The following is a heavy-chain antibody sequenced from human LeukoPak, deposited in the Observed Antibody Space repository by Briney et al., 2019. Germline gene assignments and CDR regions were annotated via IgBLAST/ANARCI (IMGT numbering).Heavy chain of an antibody. Sequence: GGSLRLSCAASAFALSTYTMEWVRLAPGKRLEWVSSINPDSKYIYYRDSVRGRFTISRDNAKNSLYLQMNSLRVEDTAVYFCARFVDQSTYYFDSWGQGTLVIVSS. CDR2: INPDSKYI. CDR3: ARFVDQSTYYFDS. D-gene: IGHD3-10*01. J-gene: IGHJ4*02. CDR1: AFALSTYT. V-gene: IGHV3-21*01.